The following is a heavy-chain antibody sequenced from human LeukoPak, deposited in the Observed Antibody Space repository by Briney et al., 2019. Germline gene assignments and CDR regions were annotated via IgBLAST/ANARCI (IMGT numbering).Heavy chain of an antibody. CDR1: GYSFTSYW. D-gene: IGHD1-14*01. CDR2: ISPADSDT. J-gene: IGHJ4*02. Sequence: GESLKISCKGSGYSFTSYWIGWVRQMPGKGLEWMGIISPADSDTRYSPSFQGQVTISADGSISTAYLQLSSLKASDTAIYYCARLTLASSGFDSWGQGTPVTVSS. CDR3: ARLTLASSGFDS. V-gene: IGHV5-51*01.